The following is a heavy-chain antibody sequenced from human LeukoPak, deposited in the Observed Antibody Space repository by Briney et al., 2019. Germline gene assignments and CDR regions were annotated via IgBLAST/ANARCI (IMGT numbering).Heavy chain of an antibody. CDR1: GYTFTSYG. CDR3: ARGCSSTSCYIDWFDP. Sequence: ASVKVSCKASGYTFTSYGISWVRQATGQGLEWMGWMNPNSGNTGYAQKFQGRVTMTRNTSISTAYMELSSLRSEDTAVYYCARGCSSTSCYIDWFDPWGQGTLVTVSS. V-gene: IGHV1-8*02. J-gene: IGHJ5*02. CDR2: MNPNSGNT. D-gene: IGHD2-2*02.